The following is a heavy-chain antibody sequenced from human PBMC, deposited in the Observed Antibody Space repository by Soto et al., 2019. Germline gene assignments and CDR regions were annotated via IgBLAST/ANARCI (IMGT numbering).Heavy chain of an antibody. CDR2: ISGSGSNT. Sequence: GGSLRLSCAASGFTFWSYAMSWVRQAAGKGLEWVSAISGSGSNTYYADSVKGRFAISRDKSKNTLYLQMNSLRAEDTAVYYCAKDALRRTIQLWHKRHYYGMDVWGQGTTVTVSS. CDR1: GFTFWSYA. J-gene: IGHJ6*02. V-gene: IGHV3-23*01. D-gene: IGHD5-18*01. CDR3: AKDALRRTIQLWHKRHYYGMDV.